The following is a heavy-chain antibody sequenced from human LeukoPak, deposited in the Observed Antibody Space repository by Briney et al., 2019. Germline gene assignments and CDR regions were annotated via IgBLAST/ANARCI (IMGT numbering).Heavy chain of an antibody. CDR1: GGSISSYY. CDR2: IYYSGST. V-gene: IGHV4-59*01. J-gene: IGHJ4*02. CDR3: ARANYFDY. Sequence: SETLSLTCTVSGGSISSYYWSWIRQPPGKRPEWIGYIYYSGSTNYNSSLKSRVTISVDMSKNQFSLKLNSVTAADTAVYYCARANYFDYWGQGTLVTVSS.